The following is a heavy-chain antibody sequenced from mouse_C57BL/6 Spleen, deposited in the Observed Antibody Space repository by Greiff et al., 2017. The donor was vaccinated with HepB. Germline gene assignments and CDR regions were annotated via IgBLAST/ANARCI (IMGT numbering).Heavy chain of an antibody. J-gene: IGHJ3*01. CDR1: GYTFTSYW. CDR2: IDPSDSYT. V-gene: IGHV1-69*01. D-gene: IGHD1-1*01. Sequence: QVQLQQPGAELVMPGASVKLSCKASGYTFTSYWMHWVKQRPGQGLEWIGEIDPSDSYTNYNQKFKGKSTLTVDKSPSTAYMQLSSLTSEDSAVYYCARAYYYGSSDWFAYWGQGTLVTVSA. CDR3: ARAYYYGSSDWFAY.